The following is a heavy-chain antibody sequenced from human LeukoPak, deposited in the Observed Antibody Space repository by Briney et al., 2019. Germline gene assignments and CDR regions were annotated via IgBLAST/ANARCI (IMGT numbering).Heavy chain of an antibody. CDR1: GFAFNTYA. Sequence: GGSLRLSCAASGFAFNTYAMHWVRQAPGQGLEWVALIWHDGSHKFYSNSVRGQFTISRDNSKNTVSLQMNNLRPEDTAVYYCTRGIFGSGSYPDFWGQGTLVTVSS. CDR3: TRGIFGSGSYPDF. J-gene: IGHJ4*02. V-gene: IGHV3-33*01. D-gene: IGHD3-10*01. CDR2: IWHDGSHK.